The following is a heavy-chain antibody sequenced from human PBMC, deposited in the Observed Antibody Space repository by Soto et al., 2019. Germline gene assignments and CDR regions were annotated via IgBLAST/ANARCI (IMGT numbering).Heavy chain of an antibody. CDR3: AGGDYYHSSGYYFYYYTMDV. D-gene: IGHD3-22*01. Sequence: SETLSLTCTFSGGSISSSSYYWGWIRQPPGKGLEWIGNVYYGGSTYYNPSLKSRVTISVETSKSQFSLELSSVTAADTAVYYCAGGDYYHSSGYYFYYYTMDVWGQGTTVTVSS. J-gene: IGHJ6*02. V-gene: IGHV4-39*01. CDR1: GGSISSSSYY. CDR2: VYYGGST.